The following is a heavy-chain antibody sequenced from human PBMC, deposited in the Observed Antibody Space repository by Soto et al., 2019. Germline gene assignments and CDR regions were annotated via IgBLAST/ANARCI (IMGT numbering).Heavy chain of an antibody. CDR1: GYTFTSYG. Sequence: ASVKVSCKASGYTFTSYGISWVRQAPGQGLEWMGWISAYNGNTNYAQKLQGRVTMTTDTSTSTAYMELRSLRSDDTAVYYCARDPDSSSRYYYGMDVWGQGTTVTVSS. D-gene: IGHD6-13*01. J-gene: IGHJ6*02. CDR3: ARDPDSSSRYYYGMDV. CDR2: ISAYNGNT. V-gene: IGHV1-18*04.